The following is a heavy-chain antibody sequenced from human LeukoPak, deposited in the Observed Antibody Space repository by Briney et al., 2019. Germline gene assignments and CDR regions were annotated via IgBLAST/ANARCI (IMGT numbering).Heavy chain of an antibody. CDR1: GFTFSSYS. CDR3: ARDRGGDYEYYYYGMDV. CDR2: ISSSSSTI. D-gene: IGHD4-17*01. J-gene: IGHJ6*02. Sequence: GGSLRLSCAASGFTFSSYSMNWVRQAPGKGLEWVSYISSSSSTIYYADSVKGRFTISRDNAKNSLYLQMNSLRVEDTAVYYCARDRGGDYEYYYYGMDVWGQGTTVTVSS. V-gene: IGHV3-48*04.